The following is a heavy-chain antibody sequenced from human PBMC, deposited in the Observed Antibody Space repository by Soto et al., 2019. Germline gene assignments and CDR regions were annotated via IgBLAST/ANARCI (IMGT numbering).Heavy chain of an antibody. Sequence: EVQLVESGGGLVRPGGSLRLSCAASGFTFSNTWMNWVRQAPGKGLEWVGRIKRKTDGGATDYAAPVKGRFTISRDDSKNTLYLQMNSLKTEDTAIYYCSTGAIFSEWGQGTLVTVSS. CDR1: GFTFSNTW. CDR2: IKRKTDGGAT. CDR3: STGAIFSE. D-gene: IGHD3-9*01. V-gene: IGHV3-15*07. J-gene: IGHJ4*02.